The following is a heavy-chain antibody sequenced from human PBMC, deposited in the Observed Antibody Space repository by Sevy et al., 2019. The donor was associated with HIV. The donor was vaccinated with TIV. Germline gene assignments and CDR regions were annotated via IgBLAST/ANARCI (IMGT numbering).Heavy chain of an antibody. J-gene: IGHJ5*02. CDR3: ARGDYDYIWGSYRFRFDP. Sequence: GSLRLSCAASGFTFSSYSMNWVRQAPGKGLEWVSYISSSSSTIYYADSVKGRFTISRDNAKNSLYLQMNSLRAEDTAVYYCARGDYDYIWGSYRFRFDPWGQGTLVTVSS. V-gene: IGHV3-48*01. CDR1: GFTFSSYS. CDR2: ISSSSSTI. D-gene: IGHD3-16*02.